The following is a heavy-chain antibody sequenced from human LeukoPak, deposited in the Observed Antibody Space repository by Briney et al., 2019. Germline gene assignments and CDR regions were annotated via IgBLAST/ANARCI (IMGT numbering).Heavy chain of an antibody. V-gene: IGHV3-7*01. J-gene: IGHJ4*01. D-gene: IGHD6-13*01. CDR2: IRQDGSEK. Sequence: GGSLRLSCAVSGFTSTDYWMNWVRQAPGEGLEWVASIRQDGSEKTYVDSVKGRFTISRDNTKNSLSLQVNSLSVEDTAVYYCARDGTAAGLYFDLWGQGTLVTVSS. CDR3: ARDGTAAGLYFDL. CDR1: GFTSTDYW.